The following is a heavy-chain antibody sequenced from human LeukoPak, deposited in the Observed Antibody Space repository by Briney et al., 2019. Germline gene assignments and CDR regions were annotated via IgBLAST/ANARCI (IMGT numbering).Heavy chain of an antibody. CDR2: ISYDGSNK. J-gene: IGHJ1*01. CDR1: GFTFSSYG. CDR3: AKEGTYYDFWSGKIAEYFQH. Sequence: GRSLRLSCAASGFTFSSYGMHWVRQAPGKGLEWVAAISYDGSNKYYADSVKGRFTISRDNSKNTLYLQMNSLRAEDTVVYYCAKEGTYYDFWSGKIAEYFQHWGQGTLVTVSS. D-gene: IGHD3-3*01. V-gene: IGHV3-30*18.